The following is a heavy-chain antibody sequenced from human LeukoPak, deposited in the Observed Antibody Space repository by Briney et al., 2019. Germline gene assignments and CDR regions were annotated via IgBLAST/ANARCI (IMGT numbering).Heavy chain of an antibody. J-gene: IGHJ2*01. CDR3: ARDRGSSGPGGFWYFDL. Sequence: SVKVSCKASGGTSSSYAISWVRQAPGQGLEWMGRIIPILGIANYAQKFQGRVTITADKSTSTAYMELSSLRSEDTAVYYCARDRGSSGPGGFWYFDLWGRGTQVTVSS. D-gene: IGHD6-19*01. CDR2: IIPILGIA. V-gene: IGHV1-69*04. CDR1: GGTSSSYA.